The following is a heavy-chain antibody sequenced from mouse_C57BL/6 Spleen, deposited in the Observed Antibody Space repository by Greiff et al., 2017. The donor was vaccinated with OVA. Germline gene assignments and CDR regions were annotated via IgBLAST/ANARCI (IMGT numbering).Heavy chain of an antibody. CDR3: EREEDGGQATAY. D-gene: IGHD3-2*02. CDR1: GYTFTSYW. J-gene: IGHJ3*01. Sequence: VQLQQPGAELVKPGASVKVSCKASGYTFTSYWMHWVKQRPGQGLEWLGRLPPSDSDPNYNQKFQGKATLTVDKSSSTAYMQLSSRTSEDTAVYDCEREEDGGQATAYWGQGTLDTVSA. CDR2: LPPSDSDP. V-gene: IGHV1-74*01.